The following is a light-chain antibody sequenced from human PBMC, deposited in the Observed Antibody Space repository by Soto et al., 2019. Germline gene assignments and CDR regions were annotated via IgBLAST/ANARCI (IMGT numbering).Light chain of an antibody. CDR2: AAS. CDR1: QSISNY. V-gene: IGKV1-39*01. J-gene: IGKJ1*01. Sequence: DIQMTQSPSSLSASVGDRVTITCRASQSISNYLSRYQQIPGKAPKLLIYAASTLRSGVSSRFSGSGSGTDFTLTISSLQPEDFATYYCQQSYSTPWTFGQGTKVEIK. CDR3: QQSYSTPWT.